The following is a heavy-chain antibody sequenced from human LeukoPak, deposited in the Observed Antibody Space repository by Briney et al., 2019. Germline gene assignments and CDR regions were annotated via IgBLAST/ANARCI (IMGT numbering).Heavy chain of an antibody. D-gene: IGHD2-15*01. CDR1: GFTFSTFA. CDR2: IFPSGGEI. J-gene: IGHJ6*03. CDR3: ARVLRYCSGGNCYSGGLGYMDV. V-gene: IGHV3-23*01. Sequence: PGGSLRLSCEASGFTFSTFAMIWVRQPPGKGLEWVSSIFPSGGEIHYADSVRGRFTISRDNSKSTLSLQMNSLRAEDTAVYYCARVLRYCSGGNCYSGGLGYMDVWGKGTTVTISS.